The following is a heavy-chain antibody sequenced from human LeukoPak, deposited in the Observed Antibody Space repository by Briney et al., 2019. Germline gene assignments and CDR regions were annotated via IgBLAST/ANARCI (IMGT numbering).Heavy chain of an antibody. V-gene: IGHV4-59*01. CDR3: ARDLPFLVYGDSWRSKVGMDV. Sequence: SETLSLTCTVSGGSISSYCWSWIRQPPGKGLEWIWYIYYSGSTNYNPSLKSRVTISVDTSKNQFSLKLSSVTAADTAVYYCARDLPFLVYGDSWRSKVGMDVWGQGTTVTVSS. CDR2: IYYSGST. D-gene: IGHD4-17*01. CDR1: GGSISSYC. J-gene: IGHJ6*02.